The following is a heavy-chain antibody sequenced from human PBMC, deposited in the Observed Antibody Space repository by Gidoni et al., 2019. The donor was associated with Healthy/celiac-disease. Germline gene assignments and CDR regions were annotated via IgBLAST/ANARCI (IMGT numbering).Heavy chain of an antibody. CDR3: TTNPYYYDSSGYYFDY. V-gene: IGHV3-73*02. Sequence: EVQLVESGGGLVQPGGSLKLSCAPSGFTFSGSSMHWVRQASGQGLEWVGRIRSKANSYATAYAASVKGRFTISRDDSKNTAYLQMNSLKTEDTAVYYCTTNPYYYDSSGYYFDYWGQGTLVTVSS. CDR1: GFTFSGSS. D-gene: IGHD3-22*01. J-gene: IGHJ4*02. CDR2: IRSKANSYAT.